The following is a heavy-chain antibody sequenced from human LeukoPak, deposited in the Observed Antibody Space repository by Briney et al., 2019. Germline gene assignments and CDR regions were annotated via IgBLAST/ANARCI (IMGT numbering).Heavy chain of an antibody. CDR3: AHSEQWELSGFDY. CDR1: GFSLSTSGVG. D-gene: IGHD1-26*01. V-gene: IGHV2-5*02. CDR2: IYWDDDK. Sequence: GPTLVKPTQTLTLTCTSTGFSLSTSGVGVGWIRQPAGKALEWLAPIYWDDDKRYTPSLTSRPTITKDTSKNQVVLTITNMDPVDTATYYCAHSEQWELSGFDYWGQGTLVTVSS. J-gene: IGHJ4*02.